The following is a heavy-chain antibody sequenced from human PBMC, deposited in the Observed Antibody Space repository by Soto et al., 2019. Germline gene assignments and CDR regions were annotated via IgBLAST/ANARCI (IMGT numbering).Heavy chain of an antibody. CDR2: INAGNGNT. V-gene: IGHV1-3*01. CDR3: ARGPGIAVTGMLHWFDP. D-gene: IGHD6-19*01. J-gene: IGHJ5*02. CDR1: GYTFTNYD. Sequence: GASVKVSCKASGYTFTNYDIHWVRQAPGQRLEWMGWINAGNGNTKYSQDFQGRVTITRDTSASTAYMELSSLRSEDTAVYYCARGPGIAVTGMLHWFDPWGQGTLVTVSS.